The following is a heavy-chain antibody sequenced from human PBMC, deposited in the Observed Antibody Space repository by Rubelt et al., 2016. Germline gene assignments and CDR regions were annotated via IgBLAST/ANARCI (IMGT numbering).Heavy chain of an antibody. D-gene: IGHD3-10*01. Sequence: EVQLVESGGGLVQPGGSLRLSCAASGFTFSSYAMSWVRQAPGKGLEWVSAISGSGGSTYYADSVKGRFTISRDNSKNTLYLQMNSLRAEDTAVYYCAKDSRVDSGSYPSYGMDVWGQGTTVTVSS. V-gene: IGHV3-23*04. CDR3: AKDSRVDSGSYPSYGMDV. J-gene: IGHJ6*02. CDR2: ISGSGGST. CDR1: GFTFSSYA.